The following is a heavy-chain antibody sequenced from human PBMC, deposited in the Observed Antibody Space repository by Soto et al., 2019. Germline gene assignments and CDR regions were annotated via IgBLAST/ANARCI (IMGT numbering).Heavy chain of an antibody. CDR1: GFTFSHHW. CDR2: INTDGSDT. J-gene: IGHJ5*02. Sequence: PGGSLRLSCAASGFTFSHHWMHWVRQAPGKGLVWVSGINTDGSDTKYADSVKGRFTISRDNAKNTLYLQMNSLRADDTAIYYCARDRPHNWFDPWGQGMLVTVS. V-gene: IGHV3-74*01. CDR3: ARDRPHNWFDP.